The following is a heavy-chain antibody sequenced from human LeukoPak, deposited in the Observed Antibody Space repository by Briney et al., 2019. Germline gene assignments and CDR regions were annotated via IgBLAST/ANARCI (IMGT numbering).Heavy chain of an antibody. J-gene: IGHJ6*03. CDR1: GGSISSSSYY. Sequence: SETLSLTCAVSGGSISSSSYYWGWLRQPPGTGLEWIGSIYYSGSTYYNTSLKSRVTISVDTSKNQFSLKLSSVTAADTAVYYCASAQSQYYDFWSGYFAPVDYYYYYYMDVWGKGTTVTVSS. V-gene: IGHV4-39*07. CDR3: ASAQSQYYDFWSGYFAPVDYYYYYYMDV. D-gene: IGHD3-3*01. CDR2: IYYSGST.